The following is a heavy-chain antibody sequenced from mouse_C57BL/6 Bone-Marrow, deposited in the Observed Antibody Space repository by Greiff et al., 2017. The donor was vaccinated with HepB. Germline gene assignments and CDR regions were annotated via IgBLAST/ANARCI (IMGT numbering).Heavy chain of an antibody. J-gene: IGHJ1*03. D-gene: IGHD6-2*01. CDR3: ARGTVSYWYFDV. CDR1: GYTFTSYW. CDR2: IDPSDSYT. V-gene: IGHV1-69*01. Sequence: LQLQQPGAELVMPGASVKLSCKASGYTFTSYWMHWVKQRPGQGLEWIGEIDPSDSYTNYNQKFKGKSTLTVDKSSSTAYMQLSSLTSEDSAVYYCARGTVSYWYFDVWGTGTTVTVSS.